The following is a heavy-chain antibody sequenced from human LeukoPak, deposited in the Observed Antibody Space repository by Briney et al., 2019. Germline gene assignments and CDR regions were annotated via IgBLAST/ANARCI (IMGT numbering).Heavy chain of an antibody. CDR1: GYTFSGYY. Sequence: GASVKVSCKASGYTFSGYYMHWLRQAPGQGPEWMGWINPNTGDTNYAQGFRGRVTMTRDTSINTAYMELSRLISDDTAVYFCAKPSTYDPPYYFAYWGQGTLVTVSS. CDR3: AKPSTYDPPYYFAY. V-gene: IGHV1-2*02. D-gene: IGHD3-16*01. J-gene: IGHJ4*02. CDR2: INPNTGDT.